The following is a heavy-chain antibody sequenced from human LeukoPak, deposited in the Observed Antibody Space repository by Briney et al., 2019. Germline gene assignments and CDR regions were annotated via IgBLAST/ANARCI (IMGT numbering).Heavy chain of an antibody. J-gene: IGHJ4*02. V-gene: IGHV3-23*01. Sequence: GGSLRLTCAASGFTFSTYAVSWVRQAPGKGLEWVSAISSSGGTTYYADSVKGRFSISRDNSKNTLYLQMNSLRAEDTAVYYCAKDRNGWPTNFDFWGQGPLVTVSA. CDR2: ISSSGGTT. CDR3: AKDRNGWPTNFDF. CDR1: GFTFSTYA. D-gene: IGHD6-19*01.